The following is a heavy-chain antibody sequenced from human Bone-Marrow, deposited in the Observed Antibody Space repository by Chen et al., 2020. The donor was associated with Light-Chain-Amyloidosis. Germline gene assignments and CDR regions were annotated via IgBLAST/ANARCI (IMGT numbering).Heavy chain of an antibody. V-gene: IGHV5-51*01. J-gene: IGHJ4*02. D-gene: IGHD5-12*01. CDR3: ARRRDGYNFDY. Sequence: EVQREQSGPEVNKTGESLKISCKGSGYTFPNYWIGWVRQMPGKGLEWMGVIYPDDSDARYSPSFEGQVTISADKSITTAYLQWRSLKASDTAMYYCARRRDGYNFDYWGQGTLVTVSS. CDR2: IYPDDSDA. CDR1: GYTFPNYW.